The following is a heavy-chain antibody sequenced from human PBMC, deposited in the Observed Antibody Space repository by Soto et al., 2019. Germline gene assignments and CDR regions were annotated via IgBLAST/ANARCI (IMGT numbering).Heavy chain of an antibody. CDR1: GGSISSGGYY. Sequence: QVQLQESGPGLVKPSQTLSLTCTVSGGSISSGGYYWSWIRQHPGKGLEWIGYIYYSGSTYYNPSLKSRVTIIVDTSKNQFYLKLSSVTAAATFVYYCARGMCDRRYNWFDPWVQGTLVTVSS. CDR3: ARGMCDRRYNWFDP. V-gene: IGHV4-31*03. CDR2: IYYSGST. J-gene: IGHJ5*02.